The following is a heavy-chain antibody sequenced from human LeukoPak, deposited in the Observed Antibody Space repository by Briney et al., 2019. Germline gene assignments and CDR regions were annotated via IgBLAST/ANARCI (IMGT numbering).Heavy chain of an antibody. CDR1: SGSISTSNYY. CDR2: IFYSGST. Sequence: SETLSLTCTVSSGSISTSNYYWGWVRQPPGKALEWIGNIFYSGSTYYSPSLKSRVTISLDTSRNQFSLQLNSVTPEDTAGYYCPRDSGVRPRVAHLDYWGQGTLVTVSS. J-gene: IGHJ4*02. D-gene: IGHD6-25*01. V-gene: IGHV4-39*07. CDR3: PRDSGVRPRVAHLDY.